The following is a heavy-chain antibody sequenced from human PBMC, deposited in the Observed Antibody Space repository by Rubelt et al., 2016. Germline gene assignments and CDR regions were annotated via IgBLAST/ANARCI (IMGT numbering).Heavy chain of an antibody. J-gene: IGHJ4*02. Sequence: QVQLVQSGAEVKKPGASVKVSCKASGYTFTSYDINWVRQATGQGLEWMGWINTNTGQPTYALGFTGRFVFSLDTSVSTAYLQISSLKAEDTDVYYCARVWVRGYYYDSSGYLGYWGQGTLVTVSS. V-gene: IGHV7-4-1*02. CDR1: GYTFTSYD. D-gene: IGHD3-22*01. CDR2: INTNTGQP. CDR3: ARVWVRGYYYDSSGYLGY.